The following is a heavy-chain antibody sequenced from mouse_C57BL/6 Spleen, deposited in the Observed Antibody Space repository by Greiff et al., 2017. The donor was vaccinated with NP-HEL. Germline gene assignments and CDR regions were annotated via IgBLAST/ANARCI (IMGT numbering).Heavy chain of an antibody. Sequence: EVQLQESGPGLVKPSQSLSLTCSVTGYSITSGYYWNWIRQFPGNKLEWMGYISYDGSNNYNPSLKNRISITRDTSKNQFFLKLNSVTTEDTATYYCARDSGYYGNYPFDYWGQGTTLTVSS. J-gene: IGHJ2*01. CDR1: GYSITSGYY. CDR3: ARDSGYYGNYPFDY. CDR2: ISYDGSN. D-gene: IGHD2-1*01. V-gene: IGHV3-6*01.